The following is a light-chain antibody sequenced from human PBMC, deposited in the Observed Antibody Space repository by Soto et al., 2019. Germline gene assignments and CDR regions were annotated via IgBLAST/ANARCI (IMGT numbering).Light chain of an antibody. CDR2: AAS. CDR1: QSINSL. Sequence: DIQMTQSPSSLSASVGDRITITCRASQSINSLLNWYQQKPGKAPNLLIYAASSLQSGVPSRFSGSGSGTDFTLTINSRQPGDFATYYCQQSYSRPHTFGQGTKLEIK. V-gene: IGKV1-39*01. CDR3: QQSYSRPHT. J-gene: IGKJ2*01.